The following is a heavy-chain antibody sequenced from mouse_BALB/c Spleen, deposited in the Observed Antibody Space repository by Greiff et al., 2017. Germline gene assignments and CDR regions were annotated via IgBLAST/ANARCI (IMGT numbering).Heavy chain of an antibody. V-gene: IGHV1-5*01. Sequence: VQLQQSGTVLARPGASVKMSCKASGYTFTSYWMHWVKQRPGQGLEWIGAIYPGNSDTSYNQKFKGKAKLTAVTSTSTAYMELSSLTNEDSAVYYCTRGTSLWHPYYAMDYWGQGTSVTVSS. D-gene: IGHD1-1*02. CDR2: IYPGNSDT. CDR3: TRGTSLWHPYYAMDY. CDR1: GYTFTSYW. J-gene: IGHJ4*01.